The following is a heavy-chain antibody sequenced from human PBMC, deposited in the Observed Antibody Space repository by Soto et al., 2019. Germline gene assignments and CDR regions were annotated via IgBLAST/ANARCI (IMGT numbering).Heavy chain of an antibody. Sequence: WASVKVSCKASGYTFTSYYMHWVRQAPGQGLEWMGIINPSGGSTSYAQKFQGRVTMTRDTSTSTVYMELSSLRSEDTAVYYCARDRNYYDSHDAFDIWGQGTMVTVSS. CDR1: GYTFTSYY. D-gene: IGHD3-22*01. J-gene: IGHJ3*02. V-gene: IGHV1-46*01. CDR3: ARDRNYYDSHDAFDI. CDR2: INPSGGST.